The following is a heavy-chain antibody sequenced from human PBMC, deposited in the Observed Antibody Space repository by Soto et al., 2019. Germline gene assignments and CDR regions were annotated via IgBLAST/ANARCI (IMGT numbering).Heavy chain of an antibody. CDR2: ISGSGGST. D-gene: IGHD3-22*01. CDR1: GVTFSSYA. J-gene: IGHJ4*02. CDR3: AKGINYYDSSGYFSLDY. Sequence: GGSLRLSCAASGVTFSSYAMSWVRQAPGKGLEWVSAISGSGGSTYYADSVKGRFTISRDNSKNTLYLQMNSLRAEDTAVYYCAKGINYYDSSGYFSLDYWGQGTLVTVSS. V-gene: IGHV3-23*01.